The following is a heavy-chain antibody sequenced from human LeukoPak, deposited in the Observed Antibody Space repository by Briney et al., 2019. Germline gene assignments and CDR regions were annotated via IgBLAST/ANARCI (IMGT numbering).Heavy chain of an antibody. Sequence: PSETLSLTCAVCGGSFSGYYWSWIRQPPGKGLEWIGEINHSGSTNYNPSLKSRVTISVDTSKNQFPLKLSSVTAADTAVYYCARVRYYYFDYWGQGTLVTVSS. V-gene: IGHV4-34*01. CDR2: INHSGST. J-gene: IGHJ4*02. CDR3: ARVRYYYFDY. CDR1: GGSFSGYY. D-gene: IGHD2-15*01.